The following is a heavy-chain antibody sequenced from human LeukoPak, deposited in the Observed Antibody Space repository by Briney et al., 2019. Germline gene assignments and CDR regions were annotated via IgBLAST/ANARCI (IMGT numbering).Heavy chain of an antibody. Sequence: ASVKVSCKASGGTFSSYAISWVRQAPGQGLEWMGGIIPIFGTANYAQKFQGRVTITADESTSTAYMELSSLRSEDTAVYYCARDAYYDILTGIYYYYGMDVWGQGTTVTVSS. J-gene: IGHJ6*02. CDR3: ARDAYYDILTGIYYYYGMDV. D-gene: IGHD3-9*01. CDR1: GGTFSSYA. V-gene: IGHV1-69*01. CDR2: IIPIFGTA.